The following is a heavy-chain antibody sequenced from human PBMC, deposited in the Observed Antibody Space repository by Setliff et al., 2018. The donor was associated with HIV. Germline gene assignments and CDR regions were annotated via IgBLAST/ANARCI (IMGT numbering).Heavy chain of an antibody. CDR3: AREYRNRNYYYYYMEV. J-gene: IGHJ6*03. V-gene: IGHV4-61*02. Sequence: PSETLSLTCTVSGGSISSGSYYWSWIRQPAGKGLEWIGRIYTSGSTKYNPSLKSRVTISVDTSKNQFSLNLTSVTAADTAVYYYAREYRNRNYYYYYMEVWGKGTTVTVSS. D-gene: IGHD1-1*01. CDR2: IYTSGST. CDR1: GGSISSGSYY.